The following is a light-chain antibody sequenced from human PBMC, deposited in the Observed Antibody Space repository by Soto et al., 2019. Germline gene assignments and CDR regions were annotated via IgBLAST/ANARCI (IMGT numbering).Light chain of an antibody. CDR2: AAS. CDR3: QQYYNWPPAWT. Sequence: DIVMTQSPASLSVSPGEGVTLSCRASQSVGNDLAWYQQIAGQAHRLLIYAASTRATGVPARFSGSGSGTDFTLTISTLQSEDFAVYYCQQYYNWPPAWTFGQGTRVDIK. V-gene: IGKV3-15*01. J-gene: IGKJ1*01. CDR1: QSVGND.